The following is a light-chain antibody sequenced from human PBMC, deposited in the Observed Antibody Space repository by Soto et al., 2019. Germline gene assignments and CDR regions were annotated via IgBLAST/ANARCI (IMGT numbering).Light chain of an antibody. CDR3: QQYNNWPPIT. Sequence: EVVMAQSPATLSVSPGERATLSCRASQSVTNNLAWYQQKPGQAPRLLIYGASTRATGIPARFSGSGSATEFTLTIRSLQSEDFAVYYCQQYNNWPPITFGQGTRREIK. V-gene: IGKV3-15*01. J-gene: IGKJ5*01. CDR1: QSVTNN. CDR2: GAS.